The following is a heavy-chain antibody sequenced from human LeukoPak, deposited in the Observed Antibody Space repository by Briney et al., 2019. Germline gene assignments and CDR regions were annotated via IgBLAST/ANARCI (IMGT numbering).Heavy chain of an antibody. Sequence: GGSLRLSCAASGFSVGSNFMTWGRQAPGKGLECVSIIYSVGTTYYADSVRGRFTISRDNSKNTLYLQMDSLRVEDTAVYYCARKSDSLMVRGGDCWGQGTLVTVSS. CDR1: GFSVGSNF. CDR2: IYSVGTT. V-gene: IGHV3-66*01. J-gene: IGHJ4*02. CDR3: ARKSDSLMVRGGDC. D-gene: IGHD3-10*01.